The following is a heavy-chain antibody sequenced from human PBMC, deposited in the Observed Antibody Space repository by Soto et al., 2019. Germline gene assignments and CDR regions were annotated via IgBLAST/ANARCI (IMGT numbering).Heavy chain of an antibody. D-gene: IGHD6-19*01. CDR2: ISSSSSYI. Sequence: EVQLVESGGGLVKPGGSLRLSCAASGFTFSSYSMNWVRQAPGKGLEWVSSISSSSSYIYYADSVKGRFTISRDNAKNSLYLQMNNLRAEDTAAYYCAGGYSSGWYAGDYWGQGTLVTVSS. CDR1: GFTFSSYS. CDR3: AGGYSSGWYAGDY. V-gene: IGHV3-21*01. J-gene: IGHJ4*02.